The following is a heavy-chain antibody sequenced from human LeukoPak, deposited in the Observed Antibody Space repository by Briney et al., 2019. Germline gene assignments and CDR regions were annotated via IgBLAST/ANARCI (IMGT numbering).Heavy chain of an antibody. CDR2: INPNSGGT. CDR3: ATTAPISMVRGVSFDFDY. V-gene: IGHV1-2*02. CDR1: GYTFTGYY. D-gene: IGHD3-10*01. J-gene: IGHJ4*02. Sequence: GASVKVSCEASGYTFTGYYMHWVRQAPGQGLEWMGWINPNSGGTNYAQKFQGRVTMTRDTSISTAYMELSRLRSDDTAVYYCATTAPISMVRGVSFDFDYWGQGTLVTVSS.